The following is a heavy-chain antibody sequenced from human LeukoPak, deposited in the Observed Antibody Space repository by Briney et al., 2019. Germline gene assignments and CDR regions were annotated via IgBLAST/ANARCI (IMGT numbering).Heavy chain of an antibody. V-gene: IGHV3-66*01. CDR3: ARGRPYGGVGDFDY. D-gene: IGHD3-16*01. J-gene: IGHJ4*02. CDR2: IYTDGNT. Sequence: GGSLRLSCAVFGFTVSGNYMSWVRQAPRKGLEWVSTIYTDGNTHYAGSVKGRFTISRDSFKNTLCLQMNSLRAEDTAVYYCARGRPYGGVGDFDYWGQGTLVTVSS. CDR1: GFTVSGNY.